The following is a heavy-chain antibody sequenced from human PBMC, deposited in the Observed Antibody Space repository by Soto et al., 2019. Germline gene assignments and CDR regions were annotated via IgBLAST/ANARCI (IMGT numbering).Heavy chain of an antibody. CDR3: AYDSSGFEYFQH. CDR2: INPSGGST. V-gene: IGHV1-46*01. CDR1: GYTFTSYY. J-gene: IGHJ1*01. Sequence: ASVKVSCKASGYTFTSYYMHWVRQAPGQGLEWMGIINPSGGSTSYAQKFQGRVTMTRDTSTSTVYMELSSLRSEDTAVHYCAYDSSGFEYFQHWGQGTLVTVSS. D-gene: IGHD3-22*01.